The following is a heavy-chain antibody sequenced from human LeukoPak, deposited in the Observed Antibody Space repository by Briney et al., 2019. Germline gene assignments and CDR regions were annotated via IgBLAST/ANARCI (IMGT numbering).Heavy chain of an antibody. CDR3: ARAHCSSTSCYDAFDI. CDR1: GGSISSYY. D-gene: IGHD2-2*01. CDR2: IYYSGST. J-gene: IGHJ3*02. Sequence: SETLSLTCTVSGGSISSYYWSWIRQPPGKGLEWIGYIYYSGSTNYNPSLKSRVTISVDTSKNQFSLKLSSVTAADTAVYYCARAHCSSTSCYDAFDIWGQGTMVTVSS. V-gene: IGHV4-59*01.